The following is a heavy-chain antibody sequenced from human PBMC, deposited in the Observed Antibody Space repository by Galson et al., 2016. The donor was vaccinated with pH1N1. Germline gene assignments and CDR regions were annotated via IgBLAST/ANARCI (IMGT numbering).Heavy chain of an antibody. J-gene: IGHJ2*01. D-gene: IGHD4-17*01. CDR2: ITWNSHVI. CDR1: GFTFDAFA. Sequence: SLRLSCAASGFTFDAFAMHWVRQVPGEGLEWVSVITWNSHVIDYADSVKDRFTISRDNARNSLYLQLNNLRPEDSAFYFCAKDHCSHGDTNCFYFDLWGRGTLVTVSS. CDR3: AKDHCSHGDTNCFYFDL. V-gene: IGHV3-9*01.